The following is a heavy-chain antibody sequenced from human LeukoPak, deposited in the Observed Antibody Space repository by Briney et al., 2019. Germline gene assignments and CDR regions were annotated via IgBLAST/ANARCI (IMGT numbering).Heavy chain of an antibody. CDR1: EFTFSRHW. Sequence: GGSLRLSCAASEFTFSRHWMSWVRQAPGKGPEWVSTINQNGNVKHYLDSVKGRFIISRDNAENSASLQMNSLRAEDTAVYYCARQYSGSWPIGDYWGQGTLVTVSS. J-gene: IGHJ4*02. D-gene: IGHD1-26*01. V-gene: IGHV3-7*01. CDR3: ARQYSGSWPIGDY. CDR2: INQNGNVK.